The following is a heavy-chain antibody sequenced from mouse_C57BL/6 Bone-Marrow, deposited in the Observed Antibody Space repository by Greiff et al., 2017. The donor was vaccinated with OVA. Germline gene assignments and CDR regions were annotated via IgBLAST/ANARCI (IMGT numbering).Heavy chain of an antibody. CDR1: GYAFSSSW. CDR2: IYPGDGDT. V-gene: IGHV1-82*01. Sequence: VQLQQSGPELVKPGASVKISCKASGYAFSSSWMNWVKQRPGKGLEWIGRIYPGDGDTNYNGKFKGKATLTADKSSSTAYMELRSLTSEDSAVYYCTREELFDYWGQGTTLTVSS. D-gene: IGHD4-1*01. J-gene: IGHJ2*01. CDR3: TREELFDY.